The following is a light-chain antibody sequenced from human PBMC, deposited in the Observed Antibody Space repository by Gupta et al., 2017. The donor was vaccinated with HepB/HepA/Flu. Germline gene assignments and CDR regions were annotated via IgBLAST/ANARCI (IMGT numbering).Light chain of an antibody. Sequence: QSVLTQPPSASGTPGQRVTISCSGSSSNIGSHYVYWYKQLPGTAPKLLIYRNNQRPSGVPDRFSGSKSGTSASLAISGLRSEDEADYYCAAWDDSLSGPVFGGGTKLTVL. CDR1: SSNIGSHY. CDR2: RNN. V-gene: IGLV1-47*01. J-gene: IGLJ2*01. CDR3: AAWDDSLSGPV.